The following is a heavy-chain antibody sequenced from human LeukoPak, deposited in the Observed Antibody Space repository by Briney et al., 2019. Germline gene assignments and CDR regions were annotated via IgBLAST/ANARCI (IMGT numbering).Heavy chain of an antibody. V-gene: IGHV3-7*01. Sequence: PGGSLRLSCAASGFTFSSYWMSWVRQAPGKGLEWVANIKQDGSEKYYVDSVKGRFTISRDNAKNSLYLQMNSLRAEDTAVYYCAKSGGESSTSGYDYYYYYGMDVWGQGTTVTVSS. J-gene: IGHJ6*02. CDR3: AKSGGESSTSGYDYYYYYGMDV. CDR2: IKQDGSEK. D-gene: IGHD2-2*01. CDR1: GFTFSSYW.